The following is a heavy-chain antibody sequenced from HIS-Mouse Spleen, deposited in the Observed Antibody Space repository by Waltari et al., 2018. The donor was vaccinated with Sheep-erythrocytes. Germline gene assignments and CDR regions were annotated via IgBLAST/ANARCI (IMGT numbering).Heavy chain of an antibody. V-gene: IGHV4-34*01. Sequence: QVQLQQWGAGLLKPSETLSLTCAVYGGSFSGYYWSWIRQPPGKGLEWIGEINHSGSTNYNPSLKSRVTISVDTSKNQFSLKLSSVTAADTAVYYRARALSIAARPNWFDPWGQGTLVTVSS. CDR1: GGSFSGYY. CDR3: ARALSIAARPNWFDP. J-gene: IGHJ5*02. D-gene: IGHD6-6*01. CDR2: INHSGST.